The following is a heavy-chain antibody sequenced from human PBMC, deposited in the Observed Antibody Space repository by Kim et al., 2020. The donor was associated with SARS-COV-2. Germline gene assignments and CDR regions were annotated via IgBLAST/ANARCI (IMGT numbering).Heavy chain of an antibody. CDR3: ARSDYGGNADY. J-gene: IGHJ4*02. D-gene: IGHD4-17*01. Sequence: NYNPPLKSRVTISVDTSKNQFSLKLSSVPAADTAVYYCARSDYGGNADYWGQGTLVTVSS. V-gene: IGHV4-34*01.